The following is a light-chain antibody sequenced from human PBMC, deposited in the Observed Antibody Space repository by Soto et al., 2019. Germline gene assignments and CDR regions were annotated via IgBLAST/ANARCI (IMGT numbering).Light chain of an antibody. V-gene: IGLV1-40*01. J-gene: IGLJ1*01. CDR1: STNIGAGYE. Sequence: QSVLTQPPSVSEAPGQRVTISCTGSSTNIGAGYEAHWYQQVPGTAPKLIIYENNNRPSGVPDRFSGSKSGTSASLAITGLPAEDEAEYYCQSYTSSLSGYVFGTGTKLTVL. CDR2: ENN. CDR3: QSYTSSLSGYV.